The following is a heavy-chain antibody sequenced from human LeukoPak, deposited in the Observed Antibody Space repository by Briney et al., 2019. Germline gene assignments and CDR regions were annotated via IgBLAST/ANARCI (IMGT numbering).Heavy chain of an antibody. CDR1: GGSISSSSYY. Sequence: SETLSLTCTVSGGSISSSSYYWGWIRQPPGKGLEWIGSIYYSGSTYYNPSLKSRVTISVDTSKNQFSLKLSSVTAADTAVYYCARGSHWNYFDYWGQGTLVTVSP. D-gene: IGHD1-1*01. V-gene: IGHV4-39*07. CDR2: IYYSGST. J-gene: IGHJ4*02. CDR3: ARGSHWNYFDY.